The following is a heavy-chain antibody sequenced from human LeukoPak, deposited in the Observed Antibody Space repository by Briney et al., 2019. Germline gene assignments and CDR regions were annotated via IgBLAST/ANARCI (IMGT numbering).Heavy chain of an antibody. Sequence: SETLSLTCAASGYSISGGYYWGWIRQPPGKGLEWIGSIYHSGSTYYNPSLKSRVTISVDTSKNQFSLKLSSVTAADTAVYYCARDPGGYYDFWSGYLSATMDVWGKGTTVTVSS. CDR3: ARDPGGYYDFWSGYLSATMDV. CDR2: IYHSGST. J-gene: IGHJ6*03. CDR1: GYSISGGYY. V-gene: IGHV4-38-2*02. D-gene: IGHD3-3*01.